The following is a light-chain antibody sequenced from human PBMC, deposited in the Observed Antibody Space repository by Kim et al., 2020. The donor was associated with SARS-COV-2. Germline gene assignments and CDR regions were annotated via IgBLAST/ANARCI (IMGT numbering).Light chain of an antibody. CDR3: QQYGSSPET. CDR1: QTVSSSS. V-gene: IGKV3-20*01. J-gene: IGKJ1*01. CDR2: AAS. Sequence: EIVLSQSPGTLSLSPGQRATLSCRASQTVSSSSLAWYQQKPGQAPRLLIYAASSRATDVPDRFSGSGSGTDFTLTISRLEPEDFTVYYCQQYGSSPETFGQGTKVDIK.